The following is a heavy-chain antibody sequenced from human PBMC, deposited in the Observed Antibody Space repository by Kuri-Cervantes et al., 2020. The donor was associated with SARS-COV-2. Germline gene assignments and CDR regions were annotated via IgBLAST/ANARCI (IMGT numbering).Heavy chain of an antibody. CDR3: ARDVGGYGGNFDY. J-gene: IGHJ4*02. D-gene: IGHD4-23*01. V-gene: IGHV3-30-3*01. CDR2: ISYDGSNK. Sequence: GGSLRLSCAASGFTFSSYAMHWVRQAPGKGLEWVAVISYDGSNKYYADSVKGRFTISRDNSKNTLYLQMNSLRAEDTAVYYCARDVGGYGGNFDYWGQGSLVTDSS. CDR1: GFTFSSYA.